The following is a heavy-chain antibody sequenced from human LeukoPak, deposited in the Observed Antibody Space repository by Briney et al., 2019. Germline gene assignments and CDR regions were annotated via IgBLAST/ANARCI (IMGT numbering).Heavy chain of an antibody. CDR2: INSNGGST. J-gene: IGHJ4*02. Sequence: GGSLRLSCAASGFTFSSYAMNWVRQAPGKGLEWVSAINSNGGSTYYADSVKGRFTISRDNSKNTLYLQMNSLRAEDTAVCYCAKGPLPRIDYWGQGTLVTVSS. CDR3: AKGPLPRIDY. V-gene: IGHV3-23*01. CDR1: GFTFSSYA.